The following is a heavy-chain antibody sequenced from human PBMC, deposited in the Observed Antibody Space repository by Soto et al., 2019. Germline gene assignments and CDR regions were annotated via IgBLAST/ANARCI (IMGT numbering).Heavy chain of an antibody. D-gene: IGHD5-18*01. J-gene: IGHJ4*02. V-gene: IGHV3-30*18. CDR2: ISYDGSNK. CDR1: GFTFSSYG. CDR3: AKVQRGYSYDLWSFDY. Sequence: PGGSLRLSCAASGFTFSSYGMHWVRQAPGKGLEWVAVISYDGSNKYYADSVKGRFTISRDNSKNTLYLQMNSLRAEDTAVYYCAKVQRGYSYDLWSFDYWGQGTLVTVSS.